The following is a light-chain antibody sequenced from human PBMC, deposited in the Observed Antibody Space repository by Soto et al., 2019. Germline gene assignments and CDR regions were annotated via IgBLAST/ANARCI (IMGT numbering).Light chain of an antibody. CDR3: CSYAGSDVV. CDR2: DVS. CDR1: SSDVGGYNY. J-gene: IGLJ2*01. Sequence: QSALTQPRSVSGSPGQSVTISCTGTSSDVGGYNYVSWYQQHPGKAPKLMIYDVSKRASGVPYRFSGSKSGNTAALTISGLQSEADSYYYCCSYAGSDVVFGGGTKLAVL. V-gene: IGLV2-11*01.